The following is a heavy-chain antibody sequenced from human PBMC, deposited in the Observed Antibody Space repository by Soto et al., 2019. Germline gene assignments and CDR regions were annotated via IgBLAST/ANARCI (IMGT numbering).Heavy chain of an antibody. Sequence: QVPLVESGGGVVHPGRSLRLSCAASGFRFSSHAMHWVRQAPGKGLEWVAAISYDGNNKYYADSVRGRFTIARDNSMNTLYLQMTSLRAEDTAVFYCARDLSGSGIIDYYYGLDVWGQGTTVTVSS. CDR3: ARDLSGSGIIDYYYGLDV. J-gene: IGHJ6*02. CDR2: ISYDGNNK. CDR1: GFRFSSHA. D-gene: IGHD3-10*01. V-gene: IGHV3-30-3*01.